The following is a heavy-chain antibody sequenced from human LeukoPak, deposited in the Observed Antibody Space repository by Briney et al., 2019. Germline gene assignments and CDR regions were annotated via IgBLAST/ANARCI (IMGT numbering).Heavy chain of an antibody. CDR2: INPSGGST. CDR3: ARDDYGDYVFLF. V-gene: IGHV1-46*01. Sequence: ALVKVSCKASGYTFTGHYMHWVRQAPGQGLEWMGIINPSGGSTSYAQKFQGRVTMTRDTSTSTVYMELSSLRSEDTAVYYCARDDYGDYVFLFWGQGTLVTVSS. D-gene: IGHD4-17*01. CDR1: GYTFTGHY. J-gene: IGHJ4*02.